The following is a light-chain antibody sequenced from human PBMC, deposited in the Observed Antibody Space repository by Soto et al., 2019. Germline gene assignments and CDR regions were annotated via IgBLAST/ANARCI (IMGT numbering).Light chain of an antibody. Sequence: EIVMKQSPATLSVSPGERATLSCRASQSVLTNLAWYQQKLGQAPRLLIYGASTRATGVPARFSGSGSGTEFILTISSLQSEDFAVYYCQHYNNWLATFGGGTKVDI. CDR2: GAS. J-gene: IGKJ4*01. CDR3: QHYNNWLAT. V-gene: IGKV3-15*01. CDR1: QSVLTN.